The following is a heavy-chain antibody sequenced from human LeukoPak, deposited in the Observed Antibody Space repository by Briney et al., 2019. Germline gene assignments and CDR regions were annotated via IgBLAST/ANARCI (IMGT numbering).Heavy chain of an antibody. D-gene: IGHD3-22*01. Sequence: PGRSLRLSCAASGFTFSSYAMHWVRQAPGKGLEWVAVISYDGSNKYYADSVKGRFTISRDNSKNTLYLQMNSLRAEDTAVYYCAKGEYYYDSSGYYYEYFQHWGQGTLVTVSS. CDR3: AKGEYYYDSSGYYYEYFQH. CDR2: ISYDGSNK. V-gene: IGHV3-30-3*01. CDR1: GFTFSSYA. J-gene: IGHJ1*01.